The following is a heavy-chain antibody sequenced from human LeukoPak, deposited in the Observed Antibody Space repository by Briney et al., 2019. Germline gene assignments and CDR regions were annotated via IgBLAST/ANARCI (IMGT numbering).Heavy chain of an antibody. D-gene: IGHD2-15*01. CDR2: IYHSGST. V-gene: IGHV4-30-2*01. CDR1: GGSISSGGYS. J-gene: IGHJ5*02. Sequence: SQTLSLTCAVSGGSISSGGYSWSWIRQPPGKGLEWIGYIYHSGSTYYNPSLKSRVTISVDRSKNQFSLKLSSVTAADTAVYYCARLAGYCSGGSCYMDNWFDPWGQGTLVTVSS. CDR3: ARLAGYCSGGSCYMDNWFDP.